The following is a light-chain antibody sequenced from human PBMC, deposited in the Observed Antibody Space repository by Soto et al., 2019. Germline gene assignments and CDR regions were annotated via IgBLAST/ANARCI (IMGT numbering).Light chain of an antibody. Sequence: QSALTQPASVSGSPGQSITISCSGTSSDIGTYDFVSWYQHLPGKAPKLIISEVSNRPSGVSDRFSGSKSGTSASLAITGLQAEDEADYYCQSYDSSLSGVFGGGTKVTVL. CDR1: SSDIGTYDF. CDR2: EVS. J-gene: IGLJ2*01. CDR3: QSYDSSLSGV. V-gene: IGLV2-14*01.